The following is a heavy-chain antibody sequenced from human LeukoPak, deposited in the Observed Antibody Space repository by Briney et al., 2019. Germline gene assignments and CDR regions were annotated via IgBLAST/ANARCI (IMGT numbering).Heavy chain of an antibody. CDR2: IYSSGST. CDR3: WSQTSDYFGS. J-gene: IGHJ4*02. V-gene: IGHV4-39*01. CDR1: GGSISSSSYS. Sequence: SETLSLTCTVSGGSISSSSYSWGWIRQPPGKGLEWIGSIYSSGSTYYNPSLKSRVTISVDTSKNQFSLKLSSVTAADTAVYYCWSQTSDYFGSWGQGTLVTVSS.